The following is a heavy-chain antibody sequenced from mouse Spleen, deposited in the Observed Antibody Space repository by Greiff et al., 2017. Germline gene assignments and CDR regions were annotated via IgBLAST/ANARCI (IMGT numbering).Heavy chain of an antibody. J-gene: IGHJ2*01. Sequence: EVKLQESGAELVRPGASVKLSCTASGFNIKDDYMHWVKQRPEQGLEWIGWIDPENGDTEYASKFQGKATITADTSSNTAYLQLSSLTSEDTAVYYCTTVTTMGGFDYWGQGTTLTVSS. CDR1: GFNIKDDY. CDR2: IDPENGDT. V-gene: IGHV14-4*01. D-gene: IGHD2-3*01. CDR3: TTVTTMGGFDY.